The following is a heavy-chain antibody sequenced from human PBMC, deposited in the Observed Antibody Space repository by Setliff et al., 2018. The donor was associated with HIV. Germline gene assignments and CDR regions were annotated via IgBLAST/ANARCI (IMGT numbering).Heavy chain of an antibody. D-gene: IGHD3-16*01. CDR1: GFTFSSYA. J-gene: IGHJ1*01. CDR2: VSGSGGST. V-gene: IGHV3-23*01. Sequence: LRLSCAASGFTFSSYAMSWVRQAPGKGLEWVSDVSGSGGSTYYADSVKGRFTISRDNAKNTLYLQMNSLRAEDTAVYYCGNKGGQVWGPGTQVTVSS. CDR3: GNKGGQV.